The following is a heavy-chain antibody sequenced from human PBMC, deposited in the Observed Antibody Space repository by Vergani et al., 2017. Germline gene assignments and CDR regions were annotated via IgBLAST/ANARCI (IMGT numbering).Heavy chain of an antibody. J-gene: IGHJ3*02. CDR1: GGSISSSSYY. D-gene: IGHD2-2*01. CDR3: ARHDIVVVPAARSFDI. Sequence: QLQLQESGPGLVKPSETLSLTCTVSGGSISSSSYYWGWIRQPPGKGLEWIGSIYYSGSTYSNPALNSRVTISVDTSKIPFSLKLRSVNAADTAVYYCARHDIVVVPAARSFDIWGQGTMVTVSS. V-gene: IGHV4-39*01. CDR2: IYYSGST.